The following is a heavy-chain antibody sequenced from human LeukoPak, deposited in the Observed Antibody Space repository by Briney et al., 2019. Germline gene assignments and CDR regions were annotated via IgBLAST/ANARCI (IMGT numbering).Heavy chain of an antibody. J-gene: IGHJ4*02. Sequence: KPGGSLRLSCAASGFTFSTYSMNWVRQAPGKGLEWVSSISSSSNYIYYADSVKGRFTISRDNAKNSLYLQMNSLRAEDTAVYYCARGWVTGYWGQGTLVTVSS. CDR1: GFTFSTYS. CDR2: ISSSSNYI. V-gene: IGHV3-21*01. CDR3: ARGWVTGY. D-gene: IGHD4-23*01.